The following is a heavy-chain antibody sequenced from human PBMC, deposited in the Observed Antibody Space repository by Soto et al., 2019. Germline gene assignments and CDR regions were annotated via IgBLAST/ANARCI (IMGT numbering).Heavy chain of an antibody. CDR2: ISRAGSYT. J-gene: IGHJ4*02. D-gene: IGHD1-26*01. V-gene: IGHV3-74*01. CDR1: GLTFSNLR. Sequence: EVPLVESGGGLVEPAGSLRLSCAAPGLTFSNLRMQWVRQAPGKGLVWVARISRAGSYTDYADSVKGRVTISSDNAKSTLYLQMHSLRVEDTAFYYCTTLGGELPHRDYWGQGTLVSVSS. CDR3: TTLGGELPHRDY.